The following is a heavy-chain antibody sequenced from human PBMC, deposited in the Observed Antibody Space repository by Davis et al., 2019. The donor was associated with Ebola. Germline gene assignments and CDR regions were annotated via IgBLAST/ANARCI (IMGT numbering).Heavy chain of an antibody. V-gene: IGHV3-23*01. CDR3: AKDNRNIWSEV. CDR1: GFIFRSYV. J-gene: IGHJ3*01. Sequence: GGSLRLSCAASGFIFRSYVMSWVRQAPGKGLEWVSTYGTSADTYYADSVKDRFTISRDNSKNTLYLQMNGLRVEDTAIYYCAKDNRNIWSEVWGQGTMVTVSS. CDR2: GTSADT. D-gene: IGHD2/OR15-2a*01.